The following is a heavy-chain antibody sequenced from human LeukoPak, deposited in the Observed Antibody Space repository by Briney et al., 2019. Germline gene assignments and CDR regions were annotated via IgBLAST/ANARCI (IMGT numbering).Heavy chain of an antibody. CDR1: GGSISTYS. Sequence: SETLSLTCTVSGGSISTYSWSWIRQPPGKGLEWIAYIYSSGSTYYNPSLKSRVTISVDTSKNQFSLKLSSVTAADTAVYYCARDGRYSSSWFDAFDIWGQGTMVTVSS. CDR3: ARDGRYSSSWFDAFDI. J-gene: IGHJ3*02. CDR2: IYSSGST. D-gene: IGHD6-13*01. V-gene: IGHV4-59*06.